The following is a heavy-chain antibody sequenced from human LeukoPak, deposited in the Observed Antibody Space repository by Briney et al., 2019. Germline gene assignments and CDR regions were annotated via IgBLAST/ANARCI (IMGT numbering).Heavy chain of an antibody. V-gene: IGHV4-59*02. D-gene: IGHD7-27*01. Sequence: PSETLSLTCTLSGGSVSDYYWSWIRQSPGKGLEWIGYIYHTGSTSYSPSLKSRVTISEDTSQDQFSLKLSSVTAADTAVYYCASRKLGNDYWGQGTLVTVSS. J-gene: IGHJ4*02. CDR3: ASRKLGNDY. CDR1: GGSVSDYY. CDR2: IYHTGST.